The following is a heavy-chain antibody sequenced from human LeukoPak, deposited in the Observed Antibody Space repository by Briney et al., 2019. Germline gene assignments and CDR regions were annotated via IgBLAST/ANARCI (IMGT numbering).Heavy chain of an antibody. V-gene: IGHV6-1*01. J-gene: IGHJ3*02. Sequence: SQTLSLTCAISGDSVSNNIAAWTWIRQSPSRGLEWLGRTYYRSKWYNDYAVFVRGRITVNPDTSKNQFSLQLNSVTPEDTAVYYCTREDRDTFDIWGQGTVVTVSS. CDR3: TREDRDTFDI. CDR2: TYYRSKWYN. CDR1: GDSVSNNIAA.